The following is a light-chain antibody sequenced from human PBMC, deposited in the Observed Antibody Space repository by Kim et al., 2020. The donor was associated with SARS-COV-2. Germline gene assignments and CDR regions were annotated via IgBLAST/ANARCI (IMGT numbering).Light chain of an antibody. CDR3: QQYTGYPWT. Sequence: DIQMTQSPSTLSASVGDRVTITCRASQSLSSWLAWYQQKPGKAPKLLIYGASSLESGVPSRFSGSGSGTEFTLTISSLQPDDFATYYCQQYTGYPWTFGQGTKVDIK. J-gene: IGKJ1*01. CDR2: GAS. V-gene: IGKV1-5*03. CDR1: QSLSSW.